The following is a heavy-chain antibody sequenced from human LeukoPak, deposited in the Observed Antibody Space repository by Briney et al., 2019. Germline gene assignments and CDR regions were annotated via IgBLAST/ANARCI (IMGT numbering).Heavy chain of an antibody. CDR3: ATLPRGPTGYVGYGGEDY. CDR2: ITGGGGST. CDR1: GFTFGIYA. J-gene: IGHJ4*02. Sequence: GGALRLSCAASGFTFGIYAMTWVRQAPGKGLQWVSAITGGGGSTYYADSVKGRFTISRDNSKNTLYLRMNGLRAEDTAVYYCATLPRGPTGYVGYGGEDYWGQGTLVTVSS. V-gene: IGHV3-23*01. D-gene: IGHD5-12*01.